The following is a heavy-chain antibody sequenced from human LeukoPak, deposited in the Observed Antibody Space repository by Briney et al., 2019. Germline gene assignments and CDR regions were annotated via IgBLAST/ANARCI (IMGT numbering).Heavy chain of an antibody. CDR2: IIPIFGTA. CDR1: GYTFTGYY. J-gene: IGHJ4*02. Sequence: GASVKVSCKASGYTFTGYYMHWVRQAPGQGLEWMGGIIPIFGTANYAQKFQGRVTITADESTSTAYMELSSLRSEDTAVYYCVYYYDSSGFGFDYWGQGTLVTVSS. V-gene: IGHV1-69*13. CDR3: VYYYDSSGFGFDY. D-gene: IGHD3-22*01.